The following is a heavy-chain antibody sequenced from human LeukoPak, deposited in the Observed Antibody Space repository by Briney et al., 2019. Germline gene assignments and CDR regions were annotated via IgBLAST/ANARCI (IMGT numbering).Heavy chain of an antibody. CDR3: VREGEGPLSKDFDY. V-gene: IGHV1-2*02. Sequence: ASMKVSCKSSGFTFTDHYIHWVRQGPGQGLEWMGYIGPHSTFTSSPQEFQGRVTMTRDASMSTAYMELTRLTSDDSAVYYCVREGEGPLSKDFDYWGQGTLVTVSS. CDR1: GFTFTDHY. J-gene: IGHJ4*02. CDR2: IGPHSTFT. D-gene: IGHD2/OR15-2a*01.